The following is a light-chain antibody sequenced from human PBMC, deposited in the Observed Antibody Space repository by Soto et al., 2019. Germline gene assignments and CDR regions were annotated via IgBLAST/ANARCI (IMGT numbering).Light chain of an antibody. CDR2: AAS. Sequence: DIQMTQSPSSLSAFLGDRVTITCRASQSISGYLSWYRQKPGKAPKVLIYAASSLQSGVPSRFSGSGFGAEFTLIISSLQPEDFATYYCQQGYSTPYTFGQGTKLEI. V-gene: IGKV1-39*01. J-gene: IGKJ2*01. CDR1: QSISGY. CDR3: QQGYSTPYT.